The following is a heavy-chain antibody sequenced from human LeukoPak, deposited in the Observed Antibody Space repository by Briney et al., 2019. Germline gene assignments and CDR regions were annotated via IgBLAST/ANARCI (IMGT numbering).Heavy chain of an antibody. J-gene: IGHJ4*02. CDR3: AKEFKSSGWYVVDY. V-gene: IGHV3-30*18. CDR2: ISYDGSNK. CDR1: GFTFSSYG. D-gene: IGHD6-19*01. Sequence: GRSLRLSCAASGFTFSSYGMHWVRQAPGKGLEWVAVISYDGSNKYYADSVKGRFTTSRDNSKNTLYLQMNSLRAEDTAVYYCAKEFKSSGWYVVDYWGQGTLVTVSS.